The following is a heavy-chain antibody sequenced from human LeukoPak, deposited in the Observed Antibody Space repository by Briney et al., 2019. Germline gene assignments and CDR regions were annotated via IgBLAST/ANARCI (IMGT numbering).Heavy chain of an antibody. J-gene: IGHJ4*02. CDR3: ARDSYSSSWYLPY. CDR2: IYYSGST. Sequence: SETLSLTCTVSGGSISSSSYYWGWIRQPPGKGLEWIGSIYYSGSTYYNPSLKSRVTISVDTSKNQFSLKLSSVTAADTAVYYCARDSYSSSWYLPYWGQGTLVTVSS. V-gene: IGHV4-39*07. CDR1: GGSISSSSYY. D-gene: IGHD6-13*01.